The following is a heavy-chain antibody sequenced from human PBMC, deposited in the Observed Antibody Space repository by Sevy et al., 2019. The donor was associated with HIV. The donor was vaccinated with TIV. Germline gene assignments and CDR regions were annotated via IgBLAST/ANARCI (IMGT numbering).Heavy chain of an antibody. CDR3: AREGCTRPHDY. CDR1: GFAFYDYS. V-gene: IGHV3-23*01. J-gene: IGHJ4*02. CDR2: LSFGCGKI. Sequence: GGSLRLSCAASGFAFYDYSMSWIRQAPGKGLEWVATLSFGCGKINYADSVNGRFTISRGNSKNSFYLQMDNLRVEDTALYYCAREGCTRPHDYWGQGTRVTVSS. D-gene: IGHD2-8*01.